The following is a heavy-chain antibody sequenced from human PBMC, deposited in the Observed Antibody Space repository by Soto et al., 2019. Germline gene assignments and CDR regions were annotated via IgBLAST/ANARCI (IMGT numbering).Heavy chain of an antibody. J-gene: IGHJ6*02. CDR1: GFTFSSYA. CDR2: FSGGRDTT. Sequence: GGSLRLSCVASGFTFSSYAMSWVRQAPGQRLEWVATFSGGRDTTWHADSVKGRFTVSRDSSKNTLSLQMDNLRAEDTAHYFCANGPVVGANYKYYDMDVWGRGTTVTVSS. CDR3: ANGPVVGANYKYYDMDV. V-gene: IGHV3-23*01. D-gene: IGHD1-26*01.